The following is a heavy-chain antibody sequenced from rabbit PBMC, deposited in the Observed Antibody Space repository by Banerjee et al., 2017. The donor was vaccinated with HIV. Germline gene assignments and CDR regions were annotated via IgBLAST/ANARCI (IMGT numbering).Heavy chain of an antibody. J-gene: IGHJ4*01. D-gene: IGHD4-1*01. CDR3: ARDLAGVIGWNFNL. CDR2: INTSSGNT. CDR1: GFDFSTNVL. Sequence: QEQLVESGGGLVQPEGSLTLTCKASGFDFSTNVLCWVRQAPGKGLEWIACINTSSGNTVYASWAKGRFTISKTSSTTVTLQMTSLTAADTATYFCARDLAGVIGWNFNLWGPGTLVTVS. V-gene: IGHV1S45*01.